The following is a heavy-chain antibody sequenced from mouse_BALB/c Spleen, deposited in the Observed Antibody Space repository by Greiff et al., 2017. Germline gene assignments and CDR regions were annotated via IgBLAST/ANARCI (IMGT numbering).Heavy chain of an antibody. Sequence: EVQLVESGGGLVKPGGSLKLSCAASGFTFSSYAMSWVRQTPEKRLEWVASISSGGSTYYPDSVKGRFTISRDNARNILYLQMSSLRSEDTAMYYCARAGVRLQDHYFDYWGQGTTLTVSS. CDR2: ISSGGST. J-gene: IGHJ2*01. V-gene: IGHV5-6-5*01. CDR3: ARAGVRLQDHYFDY. D-gene: IGHD1-2*01. CDR1: GFTFSSYA.